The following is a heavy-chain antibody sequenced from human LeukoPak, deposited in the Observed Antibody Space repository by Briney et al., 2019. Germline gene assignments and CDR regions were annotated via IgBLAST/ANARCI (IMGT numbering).Heavy chain of an antibody. D-gene: IGHD5-12*01. V-gene: IGHV3-49*04. CDR3: TRGQFGYSRLDS. CDR2: IRSQAYGGTT. Sequence: GGSLRLSCTSSGFTFGDFLMAWVRQPPGKGPEWISFIRSQAYGGTTQYAASVKGKFTISRDDSISTAYLQINSLTTEDTAVYYCTRGQFGYSRLDSWGQGTPVTVSS. CDR1: GFTFGDFL. J-gene: IGHJ4*02.